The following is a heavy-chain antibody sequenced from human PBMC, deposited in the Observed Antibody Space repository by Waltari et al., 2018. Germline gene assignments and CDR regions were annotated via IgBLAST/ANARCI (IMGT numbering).Heavy chain of an antibody. CDR1: GFTFSSHW. CDR3: ARDEEWSSDR. Sequence: EVQLVESGGGLVQPGGSLRLSCEASGFTFSSHWMNWVRQDRGKGLEWVAIINKDGSKKFYVDAVRGRFTVSRDNAKNALYLQRNSLRVDDTAVYYCARDEEWSSDRWGQGTLVTVSS. V-gene: IGHV3-7*03. J-gene: IGHJ4*02. D-gene: IGHD3-3*01. CDR2: INKDGSKK.